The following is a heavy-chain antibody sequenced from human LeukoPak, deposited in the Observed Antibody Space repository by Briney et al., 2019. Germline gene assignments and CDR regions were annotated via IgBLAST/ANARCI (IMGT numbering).Heavy chain of an antibody. V-gene: IGHV3-33*01. D-gene: IGHD3-3*01. CDR2: IWYDGSNK. J-gene: IGHJ5*02. Sequence: PGGSLRLSCAASEFTFSSYGMHWVRQAPGKGLEWVAVIWYDGSNKYYADSVKGRFTISRDNSKNTLYLQTNSLRAEDTAVYYCAGAWRAGWFDPWGQGTLVTVSS. CDR3: AGAWRAGWFDP. CDR1: EFTFSSYG.